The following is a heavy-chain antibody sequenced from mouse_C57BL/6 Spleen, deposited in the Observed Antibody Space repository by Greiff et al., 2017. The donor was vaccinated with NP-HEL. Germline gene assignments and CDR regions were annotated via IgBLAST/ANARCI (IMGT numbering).Heavy chain of an antibody. CDR1: GYTFTSYW. CDR3: ARSQLAYYYAMDY. Sequence: QVQLQQSGAELAKPGASVKLSCKASGYTFTSYWMHWVKQRPGQGLEWIGYINPSSGYTKYNQKFKDKATLTADKSSSTAYMQLSSLTYEDSAVYYCARSQLAYYYAMDYWGQGTSVTVSS. V-gene: IGHV1-7*01. CDR2: INPSSGYT. J-gene: IGHJ4*01. D-gene: IGHD4-1*02.